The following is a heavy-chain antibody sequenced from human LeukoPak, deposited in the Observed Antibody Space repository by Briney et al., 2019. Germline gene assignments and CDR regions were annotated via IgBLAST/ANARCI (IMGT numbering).Heavy chain of an antibody. Sequence: SETLSLTCTVSGGSISSYYWSWIRQPPGKGLEWIGYIYTSGGTNYIPSLKGRVTIPIDTSKNQFSLKLSSVTAADSAVYYCARLTRLSTSPDRYYLDYWGQGTLVTVSS. V-gene: IGHV4-4*09. CDR2: IYTSGGT. CDR1: GGSISSYY. CDR3: ARLTRLSTSPDRYYLDY. D-gene: IGHD6-6*01. J-gene: IGHJ4*02.